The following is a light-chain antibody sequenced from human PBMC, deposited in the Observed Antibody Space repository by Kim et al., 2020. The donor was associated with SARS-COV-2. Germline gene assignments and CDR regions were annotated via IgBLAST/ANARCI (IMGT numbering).Light chain of an antibody. Sequence: SAAVGDRVTITCQTSQEIKNYLNWYTQKPGTAPKLLIYEASNLETGVPSRFSGSAYGTDFTFAITSLQPEDIATYYCQQYDTLPVTLGQGTKLAI. CDR1: QEIKNY. J-gene: IGKJ2*01. CDR3: QQYDTLPVT. CDR2: EAS. V-gene: IGKV1-33*01.